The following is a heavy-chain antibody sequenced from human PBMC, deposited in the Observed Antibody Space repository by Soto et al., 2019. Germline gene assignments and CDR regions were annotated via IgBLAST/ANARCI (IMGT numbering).Heavy chain of an antibody. CDR3: ARVNRGYYDSSGYWFDP. D-gene: IGHD3-22*01. V-gene: IGHV4-59*01. CDR1: GGSISSYF. J-gene: IGHJ5*02. Sequence: SETLSLTCTVSGGSISSYFWSWIRQPPGKGLEWIGYIYYSGSTNYNPSLKSRVTISVDTSKNQFSLKLSSVTAADTAVYYCARVNRGYYDSSGYWFDPWGQGTLVTVSS. CDR2: IYYSGST.